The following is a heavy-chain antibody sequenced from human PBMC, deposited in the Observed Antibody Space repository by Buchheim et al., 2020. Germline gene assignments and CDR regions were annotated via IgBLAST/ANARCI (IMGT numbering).Heavy chain of an antibody. D-gene: IGHD6-19*01. CDR1: GYTFTSYY. J-gene: IGHJ4*02. Sequence: QVQLVQSGAEVKKPGASVKVSCKASGYTFTSYYMHWVRQAPGQGLEWMGIINPSGGRTSYAHKFQGRVTMTTDTSTSTFYMEVSSLRSEDTAVYYCARNRGIAVADAPSYWGQGTL. CDR3: ARNRGIAVADAPSY. CDR2: INPSGGRT. V-gene: IGHV1-46*01.